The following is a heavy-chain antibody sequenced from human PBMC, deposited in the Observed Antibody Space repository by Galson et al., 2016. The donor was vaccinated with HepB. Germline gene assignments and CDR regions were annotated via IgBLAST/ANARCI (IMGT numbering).Heavy chain of an antibody. CDR2: ISYDESNI. D-gene: IGHD3-3*01. V-gene: IGHV3-30*18. Sequence: SLRLSCAASGFTFSSYVMHWVRQAPGKGPEWVAVISYDESNIYYSDSVKGRFTISRDNSKNMLYLQMNNLGVDDTAVYFCAKGIEVLEWEPTNWFDPWGQGTLVTVSS. J-gene: IGHJ5*02. CDR1: GFTFSSYV. CDR3: AKGIEVLEWEPTNWFDP.